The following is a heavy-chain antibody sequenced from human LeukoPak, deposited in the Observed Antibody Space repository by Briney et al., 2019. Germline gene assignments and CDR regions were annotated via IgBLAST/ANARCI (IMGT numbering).Heavy chain of an antibody. CDR2: IGLSGITK. CDR1: GFTFSSYE. J-gene: IGHJ4*02. CDR3: ATGGGLGE. Sequence: AGGSLRLSCAASGFTFSSYEMNWVRQAPGKGLEWVSYIGLSGITKYYADSVKGRFTISRDNARNSLYLQLNSLRVEDTALYYCATGGGLGEWGQGTLVTVSS. V-gene: IGHV3-48*03. D-gene: IGHD4-23*01.